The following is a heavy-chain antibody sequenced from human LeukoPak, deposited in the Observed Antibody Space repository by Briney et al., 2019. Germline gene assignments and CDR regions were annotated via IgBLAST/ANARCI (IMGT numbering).Heavy chain of an antibody. J-gene: IGHJ4*02. V-gene: IGHV3-23*01. CDR3: AKSGPVPDSILRAFDY. CDR2: ISGGGGAT. Sequence: GGSLRLSCAASGFTFGNCALGWVRQPPGKGLEWVSAISGGGGATFFADSVKGRFTISRDNLKNILYLQMHGLSPEDTAIYYCAKSGPVPDSILRAFDYWGQGTLVTVPS. CDR1: GFTFGNCA. D-gene: IGHD6-19*01.